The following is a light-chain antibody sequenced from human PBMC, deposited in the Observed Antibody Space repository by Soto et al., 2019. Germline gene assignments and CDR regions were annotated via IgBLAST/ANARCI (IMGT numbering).Light chain of an antibody. CDR3: QQYGSSPLT. Sequence: EIVMTQSPATLSASPGERATLSCRASQSVRSNLAWYQQKPGQAPRLLIYGASTRATGIPARFSGSGSGTEFTLSIGSLQSEDFAVYYCQQYGSSPLTFGGGTKVEIK. J-gene: IGKJ4*01. V-gene: IGKV3-15*01. CDR2: GAS. CDR1: QSVRSN.